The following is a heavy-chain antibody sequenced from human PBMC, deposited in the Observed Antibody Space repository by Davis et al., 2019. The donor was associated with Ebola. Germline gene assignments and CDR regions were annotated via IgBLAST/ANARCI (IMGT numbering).Heavy chain of an antibody. Sequence: MPSETLSLTCAVYGGSFSGYYWSWIRQPPGKGLEWIGEINHSGSTNYNPSLKSRVTKSVDTSKNQLSLKLSSVTAADTAVYYCARRSALYYYYYGMDVWGQGTTVTVSS. D-gene: IGHD6-6*01. CDR3: ARRSALYYYYYGMDV. J-gene: IGHJ6*02. CDR2: INHSGST. CDR1: GGSFSGYY. V-gene: IGHV4-34*01.